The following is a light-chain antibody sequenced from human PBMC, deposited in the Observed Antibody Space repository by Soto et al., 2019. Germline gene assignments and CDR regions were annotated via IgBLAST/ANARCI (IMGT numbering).Light chain of an antibody. V-gene: IGLV2-18*02. Sequence: QSALTQPPSVSGSPGQSVTISCSGTSNDVGSYDAVSWYQQSPGTAPELMIYGVNNRPSGVPNRFSGSKSGNTASLTVSGLQAEDEADYYCTSYTTSNTVVFGGGTKLTVL. CDR1: SNDVGSYDA. CDR2: GVN. CDR3: TSYTTSNTVV. J-gene: IGLJ2*01.